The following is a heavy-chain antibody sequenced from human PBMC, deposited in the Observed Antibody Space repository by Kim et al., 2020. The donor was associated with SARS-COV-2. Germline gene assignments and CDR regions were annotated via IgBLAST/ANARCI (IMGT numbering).Heavy chain of an antibody. CDR3: AGRDGYNYGYFDY. J-gene: IGHJ4*02. Sequence: YSPSFQGQATISADKSISTAYLQWSSLKASDTAMYYCAGRDGYNYGYFDYWGQGTLVTVSS. V-gene: IGHV5-51*01. D-gene: IGHD5-12*01.